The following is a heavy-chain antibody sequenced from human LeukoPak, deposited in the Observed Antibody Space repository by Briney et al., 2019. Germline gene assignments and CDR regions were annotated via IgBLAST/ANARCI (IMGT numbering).Heavy chain of an antibody. CDR3: ARDDRYGYYDY. CDR2: IKQDGSEK. V-gene: IGHV3-7*01. Sequence: GGSLRFSCATSGFTFINFWVTWLPRAPGKGLEWGANIKQDGSEKHYTDSVMGRFTISRDNAKTSLHLQMNSLRAEDTAVYYCARDDRYGYYDYWGQGTLVTVSS. D-gene: IGHD2-2*03. J-gene: IGHJ4*02. CDR1: GFTFINFW.